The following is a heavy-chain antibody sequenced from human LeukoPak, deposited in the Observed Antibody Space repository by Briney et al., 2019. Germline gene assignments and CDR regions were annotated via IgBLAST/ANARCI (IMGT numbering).Heavy chain of an antibody. Sequence: SETLSLTCTVSGGSISSSSYYWGWIRQPPGKGLEWIGSIYYSGSTYYNPSLKSRVTISVDTSKNRFSLKLSSVTAADTAVYYCARQDIVVVVAALGDAFDIWGQGTMVTVSS. CDR2: IYYSGST. J-gene: IGHJ3*02. CDR1: GGSISSSSYY. V-gene: IGHV4-39*01. D-gene: IGHD2-15*01. CDR3: ARQDIVVVVAALGDAFDI.